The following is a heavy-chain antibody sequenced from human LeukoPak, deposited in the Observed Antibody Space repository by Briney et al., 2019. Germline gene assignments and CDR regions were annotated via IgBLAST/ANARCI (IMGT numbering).Heavy chain of an antibody. CDR2: IIPIFGTA. CDR1: GGTFSGYA. CDR3: ARVYDNGYNQDAFDI. D-gene: IGHD5-24*01. Sequence: ASVKVSCKASGGTFSGYAISWVRQAPGQGLEWMGGIIPIFGTANYAQKFQGRVTITADKSTSTAYMELSSLRSEDTAVYYCARVYDNGYNQDAFDIWGQGTMVTVSS. J-gene: IGHJ3*02. V-gene: IGHV1-69*06.